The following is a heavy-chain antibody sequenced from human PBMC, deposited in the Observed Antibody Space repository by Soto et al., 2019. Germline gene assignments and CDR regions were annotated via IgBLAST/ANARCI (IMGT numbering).Heavy chain of an antibody. CDR1: GFTFSNAG. J-gene: IGHJ4*02. CDR3: TTGYYEWFGGLVCSFDY. Sequence: GGSLRLSCAASGFTFSNAGMSWVRQAPGKVLEWVGRIKSKTDGGTTDYAAPVKGRFTISRDDSKNTLYLHMHSLKTEDTAVYYCTTGYYEWFGGLVCSFDYWGQGTLVTVSS. V-gene: IGHV3-15*01. D-gene: IGHD3-10*01. CDR2: IKSKTDGGTT.